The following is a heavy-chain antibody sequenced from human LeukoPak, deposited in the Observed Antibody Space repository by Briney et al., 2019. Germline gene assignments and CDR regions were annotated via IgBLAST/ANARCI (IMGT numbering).Heavy chain of an antibody. Sequence: SETLSLTCAVYGGSFSGYYWSWIRQPPGKGLEWIGEINHSGSTNYNPSLKSRVTISVDTSKSQFSLKLSSVTAADTAVYYCARRTAAGRGDWGQGTLVAVSS. CDR2: INHSGST. V-gene: IGHV4-34*01. J-gene: IGHJ4*02. D-gene: IGHD6-13*01. CDR3: ARRTAAGRGD. CDR1: GGSFSGYY.